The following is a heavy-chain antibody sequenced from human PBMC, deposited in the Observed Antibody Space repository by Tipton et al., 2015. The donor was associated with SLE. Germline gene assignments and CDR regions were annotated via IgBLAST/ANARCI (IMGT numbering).Heavy chain of an antibody. D-gene: IGHD2-15*01. J-gene: IGHJ6*02. V-gene: IGHV4-39*07. CDR3: ARVVAVAATLYYSMDV. Sequence: LRLSCAISGDSIRSDIYYWGWIRQPPGKGLEWIGNIYHGGSTYYNPSLKSRLTISVDTSENEFSLRLNSVTAADTAVYYCARVVAVAATLYYSMDVWGQGTTV. CDR2: IYHGGST. CDR1: GDSIRSDIYY.